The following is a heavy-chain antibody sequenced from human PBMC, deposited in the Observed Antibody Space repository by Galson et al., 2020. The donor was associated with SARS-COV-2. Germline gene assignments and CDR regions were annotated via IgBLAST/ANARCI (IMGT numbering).Heavy chain of an antibody. CDR3: ATERGVGATIDD. J-gene: IGHJ4*02. V-gene: IGHV4-38-2*02. D-gene: IGHD1-26*01. CDR1: GYSISSGYY. Sequence: SETLSLTCTVSGYSISSGYYWGWIRQPPGKGLEWIGSIYHSGSTYYNPSLKSRVTISVDTSKNQFSLKLSSVTAADTAVYYCATERGVGATIDDWGQGTLVTVSS. CDR2: IYHSGST.